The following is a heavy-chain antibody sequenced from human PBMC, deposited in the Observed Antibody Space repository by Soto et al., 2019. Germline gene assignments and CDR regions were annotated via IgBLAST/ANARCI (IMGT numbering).Heavy chain of an antibody. Sequence: PGGSLRLSCSASGFTFSSYAMHWVRQAPGKGLEYVSAISSNGGSTYYADSVKGRFTISRDNSKNTLYLQMSRLRADDTAVYYCVKLASYCSNTSCIVDYFDYWGQGTLVTVSS. V-gene: IGHV3-64D*06. CDR2: ISSNGGST. CDR3: VKLASYCSNTSCIVDYFDY. J-gene: IGHJ4*02. D-gene: IGHD2-2*01. CDR1: GFTFSSYA.